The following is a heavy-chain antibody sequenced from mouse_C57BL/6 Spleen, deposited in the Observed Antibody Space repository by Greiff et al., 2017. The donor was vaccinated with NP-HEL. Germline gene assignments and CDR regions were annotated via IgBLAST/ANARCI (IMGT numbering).Heavy chain of an antibody. Sequence: QVQLQQSGAELARPGASVKLSCKASGYTFTSYGISWVKQRTGQGLEWIGEIYPRSGNTYYNEKFKGKATLTADNSSSTAYMELRSLTSEDSAVYFCARRGFTTVPYYYAMDYWGQGTSVTVSS. CDR1: GYTFTSYG. D-gene: IGHD1-1*01. V-gene: IGHV1-81*01. CDR3: ARRGFTTVPYYYAMDY. CDR2: IYPRSGNT. J-gene: IGHJ4*01.